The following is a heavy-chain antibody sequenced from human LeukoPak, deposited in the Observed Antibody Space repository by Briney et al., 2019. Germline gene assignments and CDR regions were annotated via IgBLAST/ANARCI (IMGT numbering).Heavy chain of an antibody. D-gene: IGHD3-10*01. CDR3: AESTRRFGELFNWFGP. Sequence: SETLSLTCAVYGGSFSGYYWSWIRQPPGKGLEWIGEINHSGSTNYNPSLKSRVTISVDTSKSHFSLKLSSVTAADTAVYYCAESTRRFGELFNWFGPWGQGTLVTVPS. CDR2: INHSGST. CDR1: GGSFSGYY. V-gene: IGHV4-34*01. J-gene: IGHJ5*02.